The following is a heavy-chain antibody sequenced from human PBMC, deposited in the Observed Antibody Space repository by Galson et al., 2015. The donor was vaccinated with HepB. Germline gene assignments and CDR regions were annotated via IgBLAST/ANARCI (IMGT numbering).Heavy chain of an antibody. CDR2: IKQDGNEK. CDR3: ARRADFWSGYFGYYYHYMDV. Sequence: ANIKQDGNEKYYVDSVKGRFTISRDNAKNSLYLQINSLRVEDTAVYYCARRADFWSGYFGYYYHYMDVWGKGTTVTVSS. J-gene: IGHJ6*03. D-gene: IGHD3-3*01. V-gene: IGHV3-7*01.